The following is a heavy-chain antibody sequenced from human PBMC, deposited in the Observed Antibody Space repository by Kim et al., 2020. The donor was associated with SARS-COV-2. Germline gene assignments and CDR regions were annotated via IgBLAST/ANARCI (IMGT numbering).Heavy chain of an antibody. CDR3: ASRPCGSRDSYLAVFDY. D-gene: IGHD2-15*01. Sequence: GGSLRLSCAVSGLTFNNCWMTWVRQAPGKGLEWVANIKQGGSEKSYVDSVKGRFIISRDNAKRSLYLQMNSLRVEDTAVYYCASRPCGSRDSYLAVFDYWGQGTLVTVSS. CDR1: GLTFNNCW. CDR2: IKQGGSEK. J-gene: IGHJ4*02. V-gene: IGHV3-7*01.